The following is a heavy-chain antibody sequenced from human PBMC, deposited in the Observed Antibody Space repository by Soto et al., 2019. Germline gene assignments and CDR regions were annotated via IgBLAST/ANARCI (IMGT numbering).Heavy chain of an antibody. Sequence: PGGSLRLSCAASGFTFSSYGMHWVRQAPGKGLEWVAVISYDGSNKYYADSVEGRFTISRDNSKNTLYLQMNSLRAEDTAVYYCAKLVRLSYDFWSGLDDFDYWGQGTLVTVSS. CDR2: ISYDGSNK. V-gene: IGHV3-30*18. CDR1: GFTFSSYG. CDR3: AKLVRLSYDFWSGLDDFDY. D-gene: IGHD3-3*01. J-gene: IGHJ4*02.